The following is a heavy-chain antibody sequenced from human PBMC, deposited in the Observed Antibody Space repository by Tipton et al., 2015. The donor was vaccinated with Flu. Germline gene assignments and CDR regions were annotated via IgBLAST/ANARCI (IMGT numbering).Heavy chain of an antibody. D-gene: IGHD3-16*02. Sequence: LRLSCTVSGGSISSYYWSWIRQPAGNGLEWIGRIYTSGSTNYNASLKSRVTMSVDTSKNQFSLKLSSVTVADTAVYYCARDYLLGDLSFFDNWGQGTLVTVSS. CDR2: IYTSGST. CDR3: ARDYLLGDLSFFDN. CDR1: GGSISSYY. V-gene: IGHV4-4*07. J-gene: IGHJ4*02.